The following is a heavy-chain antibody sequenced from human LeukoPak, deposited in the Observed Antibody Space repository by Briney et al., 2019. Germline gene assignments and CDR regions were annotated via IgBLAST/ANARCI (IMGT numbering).Heavy chain of an antibody. CDR2: ISGSGGST. CDR1: GFTFSSYA. D-gene: IGHD3-10*01. V-gene: IGHV3-23*01. J-gene: IGHJ3*02. Sequence: PGGSLRLSCAASGFTFSSYAMSWVGRAPAKGPEGGSAISGSGGSTYYADSVKGRFTISRDNSKNTLYLQMNSLRAEDTAVYYCAKDGSYYGSGSYYLIGGQGTMVTVSS. CDR3: AKDGSYYGSGSYYLI.